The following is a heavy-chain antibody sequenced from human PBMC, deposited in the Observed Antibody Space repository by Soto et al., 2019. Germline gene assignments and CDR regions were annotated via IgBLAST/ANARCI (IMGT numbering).Heavy chain of an antibody. J-gene: IGHJ4*02. CDR1: GYSFTSLD. CDR2: MEPSTGRT. V-gene: IGHV1-8*01. D-gene: IGHD1-26*01. CDR3: ARGVSAGVDY. Sequence: ASVKVSCKASGYSFTSLDINWVRQTAGRGLEWMGWMEPSTGRTGYAQKFQGRVTMTRDTSINTAYMELTTLTSDDTAFYYCARGVSAGVDYWGQGTLVTVSS.